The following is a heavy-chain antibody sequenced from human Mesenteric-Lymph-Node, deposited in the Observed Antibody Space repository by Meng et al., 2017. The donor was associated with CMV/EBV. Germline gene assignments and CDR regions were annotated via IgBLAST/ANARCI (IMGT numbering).Heavy chain of an antibody. CDR1: GFSFRNFA. J-gene: IGHJ3*02. V-gene: IGHV3-23*01. CDR2: VSTSGGST. Sequence: GESLKISCAASGFSFRNFAMHWVRQAPGKGLEWVSLVSTSGGSTYYADSVKGRFTISRDNSKNTVFLQMNSLRAEDTAVYYCAKGSSRHPAFDIWGQGTMVTVSS. CDR3: AKGSSRHPAFDI.